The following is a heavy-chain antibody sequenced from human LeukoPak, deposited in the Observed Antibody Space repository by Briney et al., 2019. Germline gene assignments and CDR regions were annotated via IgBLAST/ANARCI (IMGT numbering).Heavy chain of an antibody. J-gene: IGHJ5*02. CDR1: GYSISSGYY. D-gene: IGHD6-13*01. CDR3: ASQQQLVLLDWFDP. CDR2: IYHSGST. Sequence: SETLSLTCTVSGYSISSGYYWGWIRQPPGKGLAWIGNIYHSGSTYYNPSLKSRLTISVDTSKNQFSLKLSSVTAADTAVYYCASQQQLVLLDWFDPWGQGTLVTVSS. V-gene: IGHV4-38-2*02.